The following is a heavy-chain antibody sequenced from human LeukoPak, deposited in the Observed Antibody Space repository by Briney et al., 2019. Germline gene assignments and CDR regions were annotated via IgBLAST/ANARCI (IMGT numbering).Heavy chain of an antibody. D-gene: IGHD6-13*01. V-gene: IGHV1-8*01. CDR1: GYTFTSYD. Sequence: ASVKVSRKASGYTFTSYDINWVRQATGQGLEWMGWMNPNSGNTGYAQKFQGRVTMTRNTSISTAYMELSSLRSEDTAVYYCARGTRSIAAVATRVYYFDYWGQGTLVTVSS. CDR3: ARGTRSIAAVATRVYYFDY. CDR2: MNPNSGNT. J-gene: IGHJ4*02.